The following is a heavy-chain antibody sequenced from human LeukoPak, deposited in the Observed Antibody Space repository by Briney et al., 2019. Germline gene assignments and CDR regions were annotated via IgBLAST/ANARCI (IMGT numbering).Heavy chain of an antibody. CDR2: ISSSSSDV. D-gene: IGHD3-22*01. CDR1: VFTFSSYS. Sequence: GGSLRLSCAASVFTFSSYSMNWGRQAPGKALEWFSSISSSSSDVYYADSVKGRFTISRDYAKNSLYLQRNSLRAQDPAVHYCARRTDSFEEPSFHSAPWGRGPLVTVSS. V-gene: IGHV3-21*01. J-gene: IGHJ2*01. CDR3: ARRTDSFEEPSFHSAP.